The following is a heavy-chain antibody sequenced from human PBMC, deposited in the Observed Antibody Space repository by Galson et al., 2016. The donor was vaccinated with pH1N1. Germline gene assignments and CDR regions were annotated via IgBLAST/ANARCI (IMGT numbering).Heavy chain of an antibody. V-gene: IGHV1-2*06. CDR2: INPNNGDT. J-gene: IGHJ4*02. Sequence: SVKVSCKASEYTFIGYYIHWMRQAPGHGLAWMGRINPNNGDTHYAQNFQGRVTMTRDTSISTAYMELNSLRSDDTAVYYCARVNTYDSSGYYPFDYWGQGPQFTVSS. D-gene: IGHD3-22*01. CDR1: EYTFIGYY. CDR3: ARVNTYDSSGYYPFDY.